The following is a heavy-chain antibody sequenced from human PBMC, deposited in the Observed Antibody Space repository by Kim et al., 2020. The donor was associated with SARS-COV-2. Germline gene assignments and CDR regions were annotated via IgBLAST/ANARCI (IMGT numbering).Heavy chain of an antibody. D-gene: IGHD1-1*01. Sequence: SETLSLTCTVSGGSISSGGYYWSWIRQHPGKGLEWIGYIYYSGSTYYNPSLKSRVTISVDTSKNPFSLKLSSVTAADTAVYYCARDRTGTTGRGFDYWGQGTPVTVSS. J-gene: IGHJ4*02. V-gene: IGHV4-31*03. CDR2: IYYSGST. CDR3: ARDRTGTTGRGFDY. CDR1: GGSISSGGYY.